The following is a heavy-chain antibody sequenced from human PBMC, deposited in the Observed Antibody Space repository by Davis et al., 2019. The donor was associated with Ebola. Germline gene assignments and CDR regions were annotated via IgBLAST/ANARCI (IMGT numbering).Heavy chain of an antibody. CDR1: GFTFSRYS. D-gene: IGHD3-22*01. J-gene: IGHJ3*02. V-gene: IGHV3-7*01. Sequence: GESLKISCAASGFTFSRYSMSWVRQAPGKGLEWVANIKQDGSEKYYVDSVKGRFTISRDNAKNSLYLQLNSLRADDTAMYYCARDYYDNSGDGFDIWGQGTMVTVSS. CDR3: ARDYYDNSGDGFDI. CDR2: IKQDGSEK.